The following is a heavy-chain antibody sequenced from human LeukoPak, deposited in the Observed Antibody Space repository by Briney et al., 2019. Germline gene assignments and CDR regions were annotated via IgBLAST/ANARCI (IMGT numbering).Heavy chain of an antibody. CDR2: IYYSGSI. CDR1: GDSISSHY. Sequence: KPSETLSLTCTVSGDSISSHYWSWIRQPPGKGLEWIGYIYYSGSINYNSSLKSRVTISVDTSKNQFSLKLSSVTAADTAVYYCARVSGSYYNHGGFDYWGQGTLVTVSS. J-gene: IGHJ4*02. V-gene: IGHV4-59*11. D-gene: IGHD3-10*01. CDR3: ARVSGSYYNHGGFDY.